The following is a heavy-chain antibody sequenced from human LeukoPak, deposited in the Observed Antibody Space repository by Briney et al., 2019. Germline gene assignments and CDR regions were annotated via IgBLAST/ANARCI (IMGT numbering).Heavy chain of an antibody. CDR3: ARLPMAVTPHVDY. Sequence: KPSETLSLTCAVYSGSFSGYYWSWIRQPPGKGLEWIGEINHSGSTNYNPSLKSRLTISVDTSKSQFSLKLSSVTAADTAVYYCARLPMAVTPHVDYWGQGTLVTVSS. V-gene: IGHV4-34*01. CDR1: SGSFSGYY. CDR2: INHSGST. J-gene: IGHJ4*02. D-gene: IGHD2-21*02.